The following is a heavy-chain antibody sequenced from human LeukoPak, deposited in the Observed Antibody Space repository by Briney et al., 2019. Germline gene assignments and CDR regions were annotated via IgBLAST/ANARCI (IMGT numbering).Heavy chain of an antibody. Sequence: SETLSLTCTVSGYSISSGYYWGWIRQPPGKGLEWIGSIYHSGSTYYNPSLKSRVTISVDTSKNQFSLKLSSVTAADTAVYYCARTSGSPYYYYYYMDVWGKGTTVTVSS. CDR2: IYHSGST. J-gene: IGHJ6*03. CDR3: ARTSGSPYYYYYYMDV. V-gene: IGHV4-38-2*02. D-gene: IGHD1-26*01. CDR1: GYSISSGYY.